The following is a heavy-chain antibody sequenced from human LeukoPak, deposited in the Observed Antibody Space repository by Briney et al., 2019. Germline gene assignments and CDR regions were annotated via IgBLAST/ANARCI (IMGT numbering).Heavy chain of an antibody. J-gene: IGHJ3*02. D-gene: IGHD3-3*01. Sequence: GGSLRLSCAASGFTFSSYWMSWVRQGPGKGLEWVANIKQDGSEKYYVDSVKGRFTISRDNAKNSLYLQMNSLRAEDTAVYYCARVKITIFGVVIIGYAFDIWGQGTMVTVSS. CDR2: IKQDGSEK. V-gene: IGHV3-7*01. CDR1: GFTFSSYW. CDR3: ARVKITIFGVVIIGYAFDI.